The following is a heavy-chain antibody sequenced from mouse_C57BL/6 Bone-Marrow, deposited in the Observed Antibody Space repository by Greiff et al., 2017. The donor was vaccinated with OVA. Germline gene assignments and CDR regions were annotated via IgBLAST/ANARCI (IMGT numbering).Heavy chain of an antibody. CDR2: IDPSDSET. J-gene: IGHJ2*01. CDR1: GCTFTSYW. D-gene: IGHD2-1*01. Sequence: QVQLQQPGAELVRPGSSVKLSCKASGCTFTSYWMHWVKQRPIQGLEWIGNIDPSDSETHYNQKFKDKATLTVDKSSSTAYMQLSSLTSEDSAVYYCARTHYYGNYGVEFDYWGQGTTLTVSS. CDR3: ARTHYYGNYGVEFDY. V-gene: IGHV1-52*01.